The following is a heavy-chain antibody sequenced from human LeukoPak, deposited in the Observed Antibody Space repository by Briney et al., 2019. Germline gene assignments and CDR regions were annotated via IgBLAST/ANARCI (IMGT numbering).Heavy chain of an antibody. CDR2: ISSSSSYI. J-gene: IGHJ3*02. D-gene: IGHD3-10*01. CDR3: ARDRITMVRGTSGRAFDI. Sequence: GGSLRLSCAASGFTFSSYSMNWVRQAPGKGLEWVSSISSSSSYIYYADSVKGRFTISRDNAKNSLYLQMNSLRAEDTAVYYCARDRITMVRGTSGRAFDIWGQGTMVTVSS. V-gene: IGHV3-21*01. CDR1: GFTFSSYS.